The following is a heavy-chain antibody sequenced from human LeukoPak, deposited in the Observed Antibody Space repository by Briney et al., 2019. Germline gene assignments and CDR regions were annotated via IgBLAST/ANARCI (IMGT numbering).Heavy chain of an antibody. CDR2: IYYSGST. J-gene: IGHJ4*02. CDR3: ASYQYYDSSGYYQYFDY. V-gene: IGHV4-39*01. Sequence: PSETLSLTCTVSGVSISSSSYYWGWIRQPPGKGREGIGNIYYSGSTYYNPSLKSRVTIYVDTSKTQFSLKLSSVTAADTAVYYCASYQYYDSSGYYQYFDYWGQGTLVTVSS. CDR1: GVSISSSSYY. D-gene: IGHD3-22*01.